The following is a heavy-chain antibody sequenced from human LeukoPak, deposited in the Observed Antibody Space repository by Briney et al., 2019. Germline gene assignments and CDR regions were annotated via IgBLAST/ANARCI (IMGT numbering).Heavy chain of an antibody. V-gene: IGHV3-21*01. D-gene: IGHD4-23*01. Sequence: TGGSLRLSCAASGFTFSSYSMNWVRQAPGKGLEWVSSISSSSSYIYYADSVKGRFTISRDNAKNSLYLQMNSLRAEDTAVYYCARGSRDYGGNGARPNYFDYWGQGTLVTVSS. CDR1: GFTFSSYS. CDR2: ISSSSSYI. CDR3: ARGSRDYGGNGARPNYFDY. J-gene: IGHJ4*02.